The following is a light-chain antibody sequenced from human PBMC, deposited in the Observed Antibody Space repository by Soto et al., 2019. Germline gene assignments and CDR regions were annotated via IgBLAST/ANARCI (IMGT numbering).Light chain of an antibody. V-gene: IGLV2-14*01. J-gene: IGLJ1*01. CDR2: DVT. CDR3: CSYASSTSYV. CDR1: SSDVGGYNF. Sequence: QSVLTQRASVSGSPGQSITISCTGTSSDVGGYNFVSWYQQYPGKAPKLIIHDVTARPSGVSIRFSGSKSGTTASLTISGLQPEDEADYYCCSYASSTSYVFGTGTKLTVL.